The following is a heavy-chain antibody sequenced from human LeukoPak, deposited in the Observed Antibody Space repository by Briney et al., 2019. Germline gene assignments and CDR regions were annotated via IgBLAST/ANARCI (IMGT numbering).Heavy chain of an antibody. V-gene: IGHV3-23*01. D-gene: IGHD6-13*01. Sequence: GGSLRLSCTASGFTFSNYAMSWVRQAPGKGLELVSTITGSGDSTYNADSVKGRFTISRDNSENTMNLQMNSLRAEDTAVYYCAKGGLWYGKNDHWGQGTLVTVSS. J-gene: IGHJ4*02. CDR3: AKGGLWYGKNDH. CDR2: ITGSGDST. CDR1: GFTFSNYA.